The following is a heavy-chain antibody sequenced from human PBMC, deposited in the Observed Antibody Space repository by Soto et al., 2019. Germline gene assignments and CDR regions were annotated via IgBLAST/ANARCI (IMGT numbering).Heavy chain of an antibody. J-gene: IGHJ6*02. Sequence: GGSLRLSCAASGFTFSSYGMHWVRQAPGKGLEWVAVISYDGSNKYYADSVKGRFTISRDNSKNTLYLQMNSLRAEDTAVYYCAKDLGQLWLSSGSYGMDVWGQGTTVTVSS. D-gene: IGHD5-18*01. CDR1: GFTFSSYG. CDR3: AKDLGQLWLSSGSYGMDV. CDR2: ISYDGSNK. V-gene: IGHV3-30*18.